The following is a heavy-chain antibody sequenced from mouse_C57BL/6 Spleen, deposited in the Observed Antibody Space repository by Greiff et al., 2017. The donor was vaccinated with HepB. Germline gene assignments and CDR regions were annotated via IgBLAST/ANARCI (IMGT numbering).Heavy chain of an antibody. CDR3: SRGRYYYGSSAWFAY. CDR1: GYTFTSYW. Sequence: QVQLQQPGAELVRPGSSVKLSCKASGYTFTSYWMHWVKQRPIQGLEWIGNIDPSDSETHYNQKFKDKATLTVDKSSSTAYMQLSSLTSEDSAVYYWSRGRYYYGSSAWFAYWGQGTLVTVSA. J-gene: IGHJ3*01. V-gene: IGHV1-52*01. CDR2: IDPSDSET. D-gene: IGHD1-1*01.